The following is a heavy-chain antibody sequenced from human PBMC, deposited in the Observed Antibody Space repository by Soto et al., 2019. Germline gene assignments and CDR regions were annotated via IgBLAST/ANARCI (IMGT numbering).Heavy chain of an antibody. J-gene: IGHJ4*02. V-gene: IGHV3-66*01. D-gene: IGHD5-12*01. CDR2: IYSGGST. Sequence: PGGSLRLSCAASGFTVSSNYMSWVRQAPGKGLEWVSVIYSGGSTYYADSVKGRFTISRDNSKNTLYLQMNSLRAEDTAVYYCAREKDGYNQYYFDYCGQGTLVTVS. CDR3: AREKDGYNQYYFDY. CDR1: GFTVSSNY.